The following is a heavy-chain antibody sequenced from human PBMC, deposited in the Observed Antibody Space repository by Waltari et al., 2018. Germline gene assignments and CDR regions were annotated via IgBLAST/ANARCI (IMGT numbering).Heavy chain of an antibody. V-gene: IGHV4-61*02. D-gene: IGHD3-3*01. Sequence: QVQLQESGPGLVKPSQTLSLTCTVSGGSISSGSYSWSCIRQPAGKGLEWIGRIYTSGSTNYNPSLKSRVTISVDTSKNQFSLKLSSVTAADTAVYYCAMKGYYDFWSGYDYWGQGTLVTVSS. CDR3: AMKGYYDFWSGYDY. J-gene: IGHJ4*02. CDR2: IYTSGST. CDR1: GGSISSGSYS.